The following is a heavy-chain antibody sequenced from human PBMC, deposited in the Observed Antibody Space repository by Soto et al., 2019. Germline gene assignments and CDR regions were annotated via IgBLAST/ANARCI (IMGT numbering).Heavy chain of an antibody. CDR3: ASVNIVVVPARHLGWFDP. CDR2: IKQDGSEK. D-gene: IGHD2-2*01. Sequence: PGGSLRLSCAASGFTFSSYWMSWVRQAPGKGLEWVANIKQDGSEKYYVDSVKGRFTISRDNAKNSLYLQMNSLRAEDTAVYYFASVNIVVVPARHLGWFDPWGQGTLVTVSS. J-gene: IGHJ5*02. V-gene: IGHV3-7*01. CDR1: GFTFSSYW.